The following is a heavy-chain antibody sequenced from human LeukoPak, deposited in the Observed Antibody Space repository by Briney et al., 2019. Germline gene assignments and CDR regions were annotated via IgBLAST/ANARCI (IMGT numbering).Heavy chain of an antibody. Sequence: WETLSLTCNVSGGSISSYYWTWVRQPAGSGLEWIGRINAKGDINYNPSLKSRVTMSVDTSKNQFSLKMTSLTAPDTAVYYCAREGLDLWSGYLQDWGRGTLVTVSS. CDR1: GGSISSYY. J-gene: IGHJ4*02. D-gene: IGHD3-3*01. V-gene: IGHV4-4*07. CDR3: AREGLDLWSGYLQD. CDR2: INAKGDI.